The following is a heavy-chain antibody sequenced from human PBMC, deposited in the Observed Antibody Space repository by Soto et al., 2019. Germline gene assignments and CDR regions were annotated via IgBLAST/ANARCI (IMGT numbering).Heavy chain of an antibody. CDR1: GYTFTSYG. J-gene: IGHJ3*02. CDR2: ISAYNGNT. Sequence: EASVKVSCKASGYTFTSYGISWVRQAPGQGLEWMGWISAYNGNTNYAQKPQGRVTMTTDTSTSTAYMELRSLRSDDTAVYYCARDSAGYSSGWGDAFDIWGQGTMVTVSS. V-gene: IGHV1-18*04. D-gene: IGHD6-19*01. CDR3: ARDSAGYSSGWGDAFDI.